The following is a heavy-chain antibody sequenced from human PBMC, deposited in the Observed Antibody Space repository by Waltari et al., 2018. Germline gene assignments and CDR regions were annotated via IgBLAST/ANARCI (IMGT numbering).Heavy chain of an antibody. J-gene: IGHJ3*02. Sequence: EVQLVESGGGLVQPGGSMRLSCAASGFTFSRYLMSWVRPAPGKGMEWVANIKQDGSEKYYVDSVKGRFTISRDNAKNSLYLQMNSLRAEDTAVYYCARLSYYDFWSGYYTDAFEIWGQGTMVTVSS. CDR2: IKQDGSEK. CDR3: ARLSYYDFWSGYYTDAFEI. V-gene: IGHV3-7*01. D-gene: IGHD3-3*01. CDR1: GFTFSRYL.